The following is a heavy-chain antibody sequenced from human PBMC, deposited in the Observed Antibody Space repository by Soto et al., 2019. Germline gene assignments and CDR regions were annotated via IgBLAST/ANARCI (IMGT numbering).Heavy chain of an antibody. CDR2: ISAYNGDT. V-gene: IGHV1-18*01. D-gene: IGHD3-9*01. J-gene: IGHJ3*02. Sequence: QVQLVQSGVEVKKPGTSVKVSCRASGYTFTDYNITWVRQAPGQGLEWLGWISAYNGDTNYAQQFQGRVTVTTAASEPTAYTELSSLRSADTAVNYCARGFDADSVVAFDIWGQGTMITVSS. CDR1: GYTFTDYN. CDR3: ARGFDADSVVAFDI.